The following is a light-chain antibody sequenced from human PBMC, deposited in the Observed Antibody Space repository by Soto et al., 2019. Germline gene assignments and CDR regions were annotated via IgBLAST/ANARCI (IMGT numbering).Light chain of an antibody. CDR2: MAS. CDR3: QHHDSYSPSWP. CDR1: QNINEY. Sequence: IQRTQSPSTLSASVGDRVTITCRASQNINEYLAWYQQKPGKAPKLLIYMASSLESEVPSRFSGSGSGTEFTLTFSSLQPDDSATYYCQHHDSYSPSWPFGQGTKVDIK. V-gene: IGKV1-5*03. J-gene: IGKJ1*01.